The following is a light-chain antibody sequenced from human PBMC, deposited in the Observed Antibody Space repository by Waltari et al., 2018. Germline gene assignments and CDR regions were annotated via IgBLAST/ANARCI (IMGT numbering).Light chain of an antibody. CDR2: KAS. CDR1: QSISHW. Sequence: DIQMTQSPFTLSASVGDRVPLTCRASQSISHWLAWYQQKPGKAPKLLISKASSLEKEVPSRFSGSGSGTEFTLTITNLQPDDFATFYCQRYDDYPPTFGGGTKVEIK. J-gene: IGKJ4*01. V-gene: IGKV1-5*03. CDR3: QRYDDYPPT.